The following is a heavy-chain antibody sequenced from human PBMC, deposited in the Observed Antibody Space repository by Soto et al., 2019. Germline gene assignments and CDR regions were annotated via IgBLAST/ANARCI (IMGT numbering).Heavy chain of an antibody. V-gene: IGHV4-34*01. CDR1: GGSFSGHS. Sequence: QVQLQQWGAGLLKPSETLSLTCAVYGGSFSGHSWTWIRQSPGKGLEWIGNINHSGRVNYSPSLKSRVTISLDTSKNRFSLTLSAVTAADTAMYYCSTRAHDTNGYYRFDPWGPGTLVTVSS. D-gene: IGHD3-22*01. J-gene: IGHJ5*01. CDR3: STRAHDTNGYYRFDP. CDR2: INHSGRV.